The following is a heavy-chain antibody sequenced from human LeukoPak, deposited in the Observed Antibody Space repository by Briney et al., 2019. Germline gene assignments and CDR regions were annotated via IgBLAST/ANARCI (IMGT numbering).Heavy chain of an antibody. CDR2: MYDSGST. CDR3: ARPYYYDSRIDP. D-gene: IGHD3-22*01. CDR1: GGFISSGDYF. Sequence: PSEPLSLTCTVSGGFISSGDYFWRWIRQPPGKGLEWIAYMYDSGSTYYNPSLKSRVAMSADTSENQLSLRLSSVTAADTAVYYCARPYYYDSRIDPWGQGILVTVSS. V-gene: IGHV4-30-4*01. J-gene: IGHJ5*02.